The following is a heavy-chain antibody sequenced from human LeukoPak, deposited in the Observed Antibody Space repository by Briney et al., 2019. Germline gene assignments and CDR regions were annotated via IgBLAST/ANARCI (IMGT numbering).Heavy chain of an antibody. J-gene: IGHJ4*02. CDR1: GGTFSSYA. CDR2: IIPIFGMA. V-gene: IGHV1-69*04. CDR3: ARHCSPSFDH. Sequence: SVKVSCKASGGTFSSYAISWVRQAPGQGLEWMGRIIPIFGMANYAQKFQGRVTVTADKSTSTAYMELSSLRSEDTAVYYCARHCSPSFDHWGQGTLVTVSS. D-gene: IGHD2-15*01.